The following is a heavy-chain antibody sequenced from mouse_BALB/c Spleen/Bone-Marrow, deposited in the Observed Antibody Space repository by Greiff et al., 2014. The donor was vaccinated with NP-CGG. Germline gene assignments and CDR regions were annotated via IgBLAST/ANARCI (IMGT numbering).Heavy chain of an antibody. V-gene: IGHV14-3*02. D-gene: IGHD2-3*01. CDR3: AHDAPFTY. J-gene: IGHJ3*01. CDR2: IDPASGNT. Sequence: EVKVVESGADLVKPGASVKLSCTTSGFNIKDTFMHWVKQRPEQGLEWIGRIDPASGNTKYDPKFQGKATITADTSSNKVSLQLSGLTSADTAVYYCAHDAPFTYWGQGTLVTVSA. CDR1: GFNIKDTF.